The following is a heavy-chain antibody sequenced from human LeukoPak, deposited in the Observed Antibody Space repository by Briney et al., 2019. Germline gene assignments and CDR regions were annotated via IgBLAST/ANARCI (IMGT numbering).Heavy chain of an antibody. CDR1: GGSISSYY. Sequence: SETLSLTCAVSGGSISSYYWSWIRQPAGKGLEWIGRIYTSGSTNYYPSLKSRVTMSVDTSKNQFYLKLSSVTAADTAVYYCARDQDYGDYFDYWGQGTLVTVSS. D-gene: IGHD4-17*01. V-gene: IGHV4-4*07. CDR2: IYTSGST. J-gene: IGHJ4*02. CDR3: ARDQDYGDYFDY.